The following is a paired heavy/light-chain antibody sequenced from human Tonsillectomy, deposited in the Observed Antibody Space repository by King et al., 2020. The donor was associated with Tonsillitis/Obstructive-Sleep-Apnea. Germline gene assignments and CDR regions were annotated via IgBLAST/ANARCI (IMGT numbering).Light chain of an antibody. J-gene: IGLJ1*01. V-gene: IGLV1-40*01. CDR2: GNS. CDR1: SSNIGAGYD. Sequence: QSVLTQPPSVSGAPGQRVTISCTGSSSNIGAGYDVHWYQQLPGTAPKLLIYGNSNRPSGVPDRFSGSKSGTSASLAITGLQAEDEADYYCQSYDSSLSGPRVFGTGTKVTVL. CDR3: QSYDSSLSGPRV.
Heavy chain of an antibody. Sequence: QVQLVQSGAEVKKPGASVKVSCNVSGYTLTEFSMHWVRQAPGKGLEWMGGFDPEDDETIYAQRFQGRVTMTEDTSTDTAYMELSSLRSEDTAVYYCVTQRNQLLSQWAVKWNYGTGWFDPWGQGTLVTVSS. J-gene: IGHJ5*02. V-gene: IGHV1-24*01. CDR2: FDPEDDET. CDR1: GYTLTEFS. CDR3: VTQRNQLLSQWAVKWNYGTGWFDP. D-gene: IGHD2-2*01.